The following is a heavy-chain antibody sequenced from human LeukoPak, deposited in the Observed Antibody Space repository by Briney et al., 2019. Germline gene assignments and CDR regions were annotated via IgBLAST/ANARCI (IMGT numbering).Heavy chain of an antibody. D-gene: IGHD1-26*01. CDR2: IHSSGST. V-gene: IGHV4-39*07. J-gene: IGHJ4*02. Sequence: SETLSLTCTVSGGSISSSSYYWGWIRQPPGKGLEWIGSIHSSGSTHYNPSLKYRVTISLDTSKNHFSLKVRSVTAADTAFYYCTRDPLRGSYGPIDYWGLGTLVTVSS. CDR1: GGSISSSSYY. CDR3: TRDPLRGSYGPIDY.